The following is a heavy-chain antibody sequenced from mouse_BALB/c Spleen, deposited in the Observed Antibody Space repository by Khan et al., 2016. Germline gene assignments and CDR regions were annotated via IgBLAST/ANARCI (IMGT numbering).Heavy chain of an antibody. V-gene: IGHV3-6*02. CDR3: AGLRRVYAMDY. Sequence: EVQLQESGPGLVKPSQSLSLTCSVSGYSITSGYYWNWIRQFPGNNLEWMGYISYDGSNNYNPSLKNRISIARDTSKNPFFLTLNSVTTEGTATSYVAGLRRVYAMDYWGQGTSVTVSS. CDR1: GYSITSGYY. CDR2: ISYDGSN. D-gene: IGHD2-4*01. J-gene: IGHJ4*01.